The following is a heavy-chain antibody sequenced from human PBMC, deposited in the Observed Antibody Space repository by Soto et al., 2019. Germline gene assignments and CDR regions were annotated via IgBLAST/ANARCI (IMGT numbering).Heavy chain of an antibody. CDR1: GFSLSTSGVA. Sequence: QITLKESGPTLVKPTQTLTLICTFSGFSLSTSGVAVGWIRQPPGKALDWLALIYWDDDKRYSPSLKSRLTITKDTSKNQVILTVTNMDPVDTATYYCAHCRRDRGIITPSYWGQGTLVTVSS. CDR2: IYWDDDK. CDR3: AHCRRDRGIITPSY. J-gene: IGHJ4*02. D-gene: IGHD3-10*01. V-gene: IGHV2-5*02.